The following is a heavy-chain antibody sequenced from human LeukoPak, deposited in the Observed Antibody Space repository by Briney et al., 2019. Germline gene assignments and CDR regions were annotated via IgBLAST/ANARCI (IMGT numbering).Heavy chain of an antibody. CDR1: GGSFSDYY. CDR2: INHSGST. J-gene: IGHJ5*02. V-gene: IGHV4-34*01. Sequence: PSETLSLTCAVYGGSFSDYYWSWIHQPPGKGLEWIGEINHSGSTNYNPSLKSRVTISVDTSKNQFSLKVTSETAADTAVYYCAKDPQYPGWFDPWGQGTLVTVSS. CDR3: AKDPQYPGWFDP. D-gene: IGHD1-14*01.